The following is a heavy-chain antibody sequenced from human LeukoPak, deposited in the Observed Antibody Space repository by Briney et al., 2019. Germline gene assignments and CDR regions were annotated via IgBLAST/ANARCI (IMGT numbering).Heavy chain of an antibody. J-gene: IGHJ4*02. CDR1: GYTFTSYG. D-gene: IGHD3-22*01. Sequence: ASVKVSCKASGYTFTSYGISWVRQAPGQGLEWMGWISAYNGNTNYAQKLQGRVTMTTDTSTSTAYMELRSLRSDDTAVYYCARMGGYYYDSSGGTFDYWGQGTLVTVSS. V-gene: IGHV1-18*01. CDR2: ISAYNGNT. CDR3: ARMGGYYYDSSGGTFDY.